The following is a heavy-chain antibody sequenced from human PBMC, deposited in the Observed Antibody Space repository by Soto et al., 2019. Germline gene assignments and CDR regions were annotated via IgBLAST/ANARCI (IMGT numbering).Heavy chain of an antibody. D-gene: IGHD6-13*01. J-gene: IGHJ4*02. CDR1: GGSISSGGYY. Sequence: SETLSLTGTVSGGSISSGGYYWSWIRQHPGKGLEWIGYIYYSGSTYYNPSLKSRVTISVDTSKNQFSLKLSSVTAADTAVYYCASYNRDYLYSSSPYFYYWGQGTLVTVSS. V-gene: IGHV4-31*02. CDR3: ASYNRDYLYSSSPYFYY. CDR2: IYYSGST.